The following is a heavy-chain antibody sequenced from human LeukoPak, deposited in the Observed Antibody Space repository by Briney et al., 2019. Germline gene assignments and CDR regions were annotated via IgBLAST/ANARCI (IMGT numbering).Heavy chain of an antibody. Sequence: PSETLSLTCAVYGGSFSGYYWSWIRQPPGKGLEWIGEINHSGSTNYNPSLKSRVTISVDTSKNQFSLKLSSVTAADTAVYYCARGPRLWFGEFYYYYGMDVWGQGTLVTVSS. CDR3: ARGPRLWFGEFYYYYGMDV. J-gene: IGHJ6*02. V-gene: IGHV4-34*01. CDR2: INHSGST. CDR1: GGSFSGYY. D-gene: IGHD3-10*01.